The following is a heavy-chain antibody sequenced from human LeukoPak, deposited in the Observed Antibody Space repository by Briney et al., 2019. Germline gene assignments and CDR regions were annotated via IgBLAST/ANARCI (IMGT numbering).Heavy chain of an antibody. V-gene: IGHV3-33*01. J-gene: IGHJ4*02. Sequence: GGSLRLSCAASGFTFSSYGMHWVRQAPAKGLEWVAVIWYDGSNKYYADSVKGRFTISRDNSKNTLYLQMNSLRAEDTAVYYCARDCSGGSCYIDYWGQGTLVTVSS. CDR2: IWYDGSNK. CDR3: ARDCSGGSCYIDY. D-gene: IGHD2-15*01. CDR1: GFTFSSYG.